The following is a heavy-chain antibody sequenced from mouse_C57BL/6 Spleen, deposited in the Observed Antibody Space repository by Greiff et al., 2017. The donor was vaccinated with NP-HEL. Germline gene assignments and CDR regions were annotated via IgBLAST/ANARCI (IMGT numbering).Heavy chain of an antibody. J-gene: IGHJ4*01. CDR3: AGLRRDYYAMDY. Sequence: QVQLQQPGAELVRPGTSVKLSCKASGYTFTSYWMHWVKQRPGQGLEWIGVIDPSDSYTNYNQKFKGKATLTVDTSSSTAYMQLSSLTSEDSAVYYCAGLRRDYYAMDYWGQGTSVTVSS. D-gene: IGHD2-4*01. CDR2: IDPSDSYT. CDR1: GYTFTSYW. V-gene: IGHV1-59*01.